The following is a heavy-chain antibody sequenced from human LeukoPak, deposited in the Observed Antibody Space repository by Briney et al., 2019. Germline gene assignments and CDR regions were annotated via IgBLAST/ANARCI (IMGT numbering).Heavy chain of an antibody. Sequence: PSETLSLTCTVYGGSFSVYYWTWIRQPPGKGLEWIGEINHSGGTKYNSSLKSRVTISVDTSKNQFSLRLSSVTAADTAVYYCARVTGYMIEDYFDYWGQGTLVTVSS. D-gene: IGHD3-22*01. V-gene: IGHV4-34*01. CDR2: INHSGGT. CDR3: ARVTGYMIEDYFDY. J-gene: IGHJ4*02. CDR1: GGSFSVYY.